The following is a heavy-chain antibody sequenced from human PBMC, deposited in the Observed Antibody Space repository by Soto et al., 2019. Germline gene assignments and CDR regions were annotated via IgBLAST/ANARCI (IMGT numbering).Heavy chain of an antibody. J-gene: IGHJ4*02. CDR1: GSTITAYG. D-gene: IGHD6-13*01. CDR3: ASSSIAAAGPFDY. CDR2: ISSHHGNT. V-gene: IGHV1-18*01. Sequence: QVQLVQSGDEVKQPGASVKVSCKASGSTITAYGISWVRQAPGQGLEWMAWISSHHGNTYYAQNLQGRVTMTTDTSTSTAYMELRSLRSDDTAVYYCASSSIAAAGPFDYWGQGALVTVSS.